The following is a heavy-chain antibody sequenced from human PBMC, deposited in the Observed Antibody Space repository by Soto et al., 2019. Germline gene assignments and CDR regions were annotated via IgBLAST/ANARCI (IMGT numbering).Heavy chain of an antibody. CDR3: ARTYDSNGYANEFDS. J-gene: IGHJ4*02. V-gene: IGHV4-59*12. CDR1: GRSITSYY. D-gene: IGHD3-22*01. Sequence: QVVLQESGPGLVKPSETLSLTCSVSGRSITSYYWSWVRQPPGKGREWIGYIYDNGITSQNPSLKSRVTMSADTSQNQFSLKLTSVTGADPAVYYCARTYDSNGYANEFDSWGQGILVTVTS. CDR2: IYDNGIT.